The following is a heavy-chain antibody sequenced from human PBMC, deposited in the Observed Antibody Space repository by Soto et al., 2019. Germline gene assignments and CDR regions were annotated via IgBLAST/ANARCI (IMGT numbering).Heavy chain of an antibody. D-gene: IGHD6-6*01. V-gene: IGHV3-33*01. J-gene: IGHJ6*02. Sequence: PGGSLRLSCEASGCTFGDYGMHWVRQAPGKGLDWVAVTWFDGRNKFYADSVEGRFTTSRDNSKNTLYLQMNSLRAEDTGIYYCARDVRGSSSPYYYQYYGLDVWGQGTTVTVSS. CDR1: GCTFGDYG. CDR2: TWFDGRNK. CDR3: ARDVRGSSSPYYYQYYGLDV.